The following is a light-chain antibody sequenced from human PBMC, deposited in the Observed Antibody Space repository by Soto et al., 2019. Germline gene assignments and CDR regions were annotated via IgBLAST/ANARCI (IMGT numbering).Light chain of an antibody. CDR3: QSYDSARV. CDR2: EHN. CDR1: SGSIASNY. Sequence: NFMLTQPHSVSESPGKTVTISCTRSSGSIASNYVRWYQQRPGSAPTTVIYEHNQRPSGVPDRFSGSIDSSSNSASLTISGLKTEDEADYYCQSYDSARVFGGGTQLTVL. J-gene: IGLJ3*02. V-gene: IGLV6-57*04.